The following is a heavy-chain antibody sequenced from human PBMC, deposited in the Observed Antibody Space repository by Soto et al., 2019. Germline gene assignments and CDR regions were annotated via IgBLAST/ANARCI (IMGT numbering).Heavy chain of an antibody. J-gene: IGHJ4*02. CDR3: ARDVNYYDSSGLDY. CDR2: ISAYNGNT. V-gene: IGHV1-18*04. CDR1: GYTFSSYG. D-gene: IGHD3-22*01. Sequence: GASVKVSCKASGYTFSSYGISWVRQAPGQGLEWMGWISAYNGNTNYAQKFQGRVSMTADTSTSTAYMELRSLRSDDTAVYYCARDVNYYDSSGLDYWGQGTLVTVSS.